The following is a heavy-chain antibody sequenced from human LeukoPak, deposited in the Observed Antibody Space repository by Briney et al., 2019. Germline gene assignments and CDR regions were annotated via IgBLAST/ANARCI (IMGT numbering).Heavy chain of an antibody. D-gene: IGHD1-26*01. CDR3: ARSYTGNFKFDS. Sequence: GESLKISCEASGYRFTNYWIAWVRQMPGKGLEWLGHIYPDDSDIRYSPPFQGQVTISADKSITTAYLQWSSLKPSDTAMYYCARSYTGNFKFDSWGQGTLVIVSS. J-gene: IGHJ4*02. CDR2: IYPDDSDI. CDR1: GYRFTNYW. V-gene: IGHV5-51*01.